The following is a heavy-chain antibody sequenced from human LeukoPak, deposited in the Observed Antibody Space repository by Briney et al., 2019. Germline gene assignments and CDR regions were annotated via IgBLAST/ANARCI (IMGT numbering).Heavy chain of an antibody. Sequence: GGSLRLSCAASGFSFSTYAMSWVRQAPGKGLEWVSAISVSGGTTYYADSVKGRFTISRDNSKNTLYLQMNSLRAEDTAVYYCAKGAYYYYYYMDVWGKGTTVTVSS. V-gene: IGHV3-23*01. CDR1: GFSFSTYA. J-gene: IGHJ6*03. CDR2: ISVSGGTT. CDR3: AKGAYYYYYYMDV.